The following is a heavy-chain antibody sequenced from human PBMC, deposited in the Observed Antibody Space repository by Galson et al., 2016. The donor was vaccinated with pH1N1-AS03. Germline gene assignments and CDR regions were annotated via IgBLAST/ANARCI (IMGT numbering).Heavy chain of an antibody. D-gene: IGHD3-22*01. CDR3: ARPAHYDSSGRDALDV. Sequence: QSGAEVKKPGDSLKISCKSSGYGFNGYWTGWVRQMPGKGLEWMGIIFPGDSDTRYSPSFQGQVTLSADKSTRTTYLQWRSLKAPDTAIYYCARPAHYDSSGRDALDVWGQGTMLIVSS. V-gene: IGHV5-51*03. CDR1: GYGFNGYW. J-gene: IGHJ3*01. CDR2: IFPGDSDT.